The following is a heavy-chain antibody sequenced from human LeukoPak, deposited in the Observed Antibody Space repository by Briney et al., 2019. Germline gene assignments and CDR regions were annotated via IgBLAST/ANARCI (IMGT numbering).Heavy chain of an antibody. Sequence: GGSLRLSCAASGFNFSSYAMNWVRQAPGKGLERVANIKQDGSEKYYVDSVKGRFTISRDNAKNSLYLQMNSLRAEDTAVYYCARELNGYGYYFFDYWGPGTLVTVSS. CDR1: GFNFSSYA. J-gene: IGHJ4*02. CDR2: IKQDGSEK. CDR3: ARELNGYGYYFFDY. D-gene: IGHD3-16*01. V-gene: IGHV3-7*01.